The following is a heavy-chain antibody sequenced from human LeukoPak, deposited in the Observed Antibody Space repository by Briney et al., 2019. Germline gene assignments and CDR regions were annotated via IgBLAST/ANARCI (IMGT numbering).Heavy chain of an antibody. Sequence: PSETLSLTCTVSGGSISSHYWSWIRQPPGKGLEWIGYIYYSGSTNYNPSLKSRVTISVDTSKNQFSLKLSSVTAADTAVYYCARGDYYDSSGYSLRYNWFDPWGQGTLVTVSS. CDR3: ARGDYYDSSGYSLRYNWFDP. V-gene: IGHV4-59*11. D-gene: IGHD3-22*01. J-gene: IGHJ5*02. CDR1: GGSISSHY. CDR2: IYYSGST.